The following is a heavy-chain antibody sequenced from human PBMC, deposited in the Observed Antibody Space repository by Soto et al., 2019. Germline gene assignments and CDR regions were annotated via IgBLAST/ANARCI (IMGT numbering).Heavy chain of an antibody. CDR2: ISGDATSI. CDR3: ASSISVAGTDWYFDL. J-gene: IGHJ2*01. Sequence: EVQLVETGGGSVQRGGSLRLSCAASGFTFSNYWMHWVRQAPGKGLVWVSRISGDATSISYADSVQGRFSISRDNAKNTLYLQMSSLRAEDTAVYYCASSISVAGTDWYFDLWGRGTLVTVSS. D-gene: IGHD6-19*01. CDR1: GFTFSNYW. V-gene: IGHV3-74*01.